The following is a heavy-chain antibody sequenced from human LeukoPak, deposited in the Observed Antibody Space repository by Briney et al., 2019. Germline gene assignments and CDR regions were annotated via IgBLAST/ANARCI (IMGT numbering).Heavy chain of an antibody. CDR2: ISAYNGNT. CDR3: AREENIGWFDP. Sequence: ASVKVSFKASVYTCTIYGISWVRQAPGQGLEWMGCISAYNGNTNYSQNLQGRVTMTTDTSTSTAYMELRSLRSDDTAVDYCAREENIGWFDPWGQGTLVTVSS. J-gene: IGHJ5*02. D-gene: IGHD2/OR15-2a*01. CDR1: VYTCTIYG. V-gene: IGHV1-18*01.